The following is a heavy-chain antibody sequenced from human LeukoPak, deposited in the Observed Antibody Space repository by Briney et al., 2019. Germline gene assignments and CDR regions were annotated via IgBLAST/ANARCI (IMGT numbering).Heavy chain of an antibody. CDR2: FDPEDGET. CDR1: GYTLTELS. Sequence: ASVKVSCKVSGYTLTELSMHWVRQAPGKGLEWMGGFDPEDGETIYAQKFQGRVTMTEDTSTDTAYMELSSLRSEDTAVYHCARDGGYSSGWYRGFDPWGQGTLVTVSS. J-gene: IGHJ5*02. CDR3: ARDGGYSSGWYRGFDP. V-gene: IGHV1-24*01. D-gene: IGHD6-19*01.